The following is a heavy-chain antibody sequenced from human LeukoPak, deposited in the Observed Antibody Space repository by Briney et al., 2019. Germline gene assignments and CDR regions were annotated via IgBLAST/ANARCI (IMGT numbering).Heavy chain of an antibody. Sequence: GGALRLSCAASGFTFSGSAMHWVRQASGKGLEWVGRIRSKANSYATAYAASVKGRFTISRDDSKNTAYLQMNSLKTEDTAVYYCTSSQAAAGPFDYWGQETLVTVSS. CDR3: TSSQAAAGPFDY. D-gene: IGHD6-13*01. J-gene: IGHJ4*02. CDR1: GFTFSGSA. V-gene: IGHV3-73*01. CDR2: IRSKANSYAT.